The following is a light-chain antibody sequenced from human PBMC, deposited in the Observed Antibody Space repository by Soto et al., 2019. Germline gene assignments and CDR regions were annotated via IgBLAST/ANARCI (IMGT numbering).Light chain of an antibody. CDR2: KAS. CDR3: QQRSNWLT. Sequence: DIQMTQSASALSGSVGDRVTITCRASQTISSWLAWYQQKPGKAPKLLIYKASTLKSGVPSRFSGSGSGTEFTLTISSLQPDDFAVYYCQQRSNWLTFGGGTKVDIK. J-gene: IGKJ4*01. CDR1: QTISSW. V-gene: IGKV1-5*03.